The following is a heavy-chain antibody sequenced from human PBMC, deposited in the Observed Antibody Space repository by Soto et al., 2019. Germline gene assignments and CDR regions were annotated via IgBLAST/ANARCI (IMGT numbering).Heavy chain of an antibody. V-gene: IGHV3-30*18. D-gene: IGHD3-10*01. Sequence: GGSLRLSCAASGFTFSSYGMHWVRQAPGKGLEWVAVISYDGSNKYYADSVKGRFTISRDNSKNTLYLQMNSLRAEDTAVYYCAKDSDYYGSGSYYRPCYFDYWGQGTLVTVSS. CDR1: GFTFSSYG. CDR3: AKDSDYYGSGSYYRPCYFDY. J-gene: IGHJ4*02. CDR2: ISYDGSNK.